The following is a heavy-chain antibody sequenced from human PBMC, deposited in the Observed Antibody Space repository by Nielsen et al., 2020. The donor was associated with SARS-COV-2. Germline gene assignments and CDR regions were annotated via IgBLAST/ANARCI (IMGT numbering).Heavy chain of an antibody. D-gene: IGHD3-22*01. CDR2: INAGNGNT. Sequence: WVRQAPGQRLEWMGWINAGNGNTKYSQKFQGRVTITRDTSASTAYMELSSLRSEDTAVYYCARERNYDSSDYLETHFDYWGQGTLVTVSS. CDR3: ARERNYDSSDYLETHFDY. V-gene: IGHV1-3*01. J-gene: IGHJ4*02.